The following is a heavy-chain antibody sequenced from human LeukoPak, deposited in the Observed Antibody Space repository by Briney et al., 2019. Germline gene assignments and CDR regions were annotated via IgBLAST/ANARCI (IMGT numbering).Heavy chain of an antibody. J-gene: IGHJ4*02. CDR2: ISSSSSTI. CDR3: ASQGGALVDY. CDR1: EFTFSSYS. V-gene: IGHV3-48*01. D-gene: IGHD3-16*01. Sequence: GGSLRLSCAASEFTFSSYSMNWVRQAPGKGLEWVSYISSSSSTIYYADSVKGRFSISRDNAKNSLYLQMNSLRAEDTAVYYCASQGGALVDYWGQGTLVTVSS.